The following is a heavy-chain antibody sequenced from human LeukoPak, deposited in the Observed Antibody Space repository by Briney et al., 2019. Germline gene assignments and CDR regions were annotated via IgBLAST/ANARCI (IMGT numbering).Heavy chain of an antibody. Sequence: GEGLMLCCAASGFNFSSYSVEWVRQARGRGVEWDSSISRRSSYLSYAASVKGRFTISIDNAKNSLYLQMNSLRAEDTAVCYCARDPAGYYDSSGYAAFDIWGQGTMVTVSS. D-gene: IGHD3-22*01. J-gene: IGHJ3*02. CDR2: ISRRSSYL. CDR3: ARDPAGYYDSSGYAAFDI. V-gene: IGHV3-21*01. CDR1: GFNFSSYS.